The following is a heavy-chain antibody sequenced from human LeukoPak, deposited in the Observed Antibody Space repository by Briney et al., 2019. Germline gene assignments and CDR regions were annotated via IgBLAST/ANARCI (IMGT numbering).Heavy chain of an antibody. CDR2: ISGYSGNT. CDR1: GYTFYKFG. J-gene: IGHJ6*03. CDR3: ARGLSYSFGSNSFYYMHV. D-gene: IGHD5-18*01. Sequence: GASVKVSCKASGYTFYKFGVAWVRQAPGQGLEWMGWISGYSGNTNYAQKFQGRVTVTTDTSTSTAYMDLRSLRSDDTAVYYCARGLSYSFGSNSFYYMHVWGTGTTVTISS. V-gene: IGHV1-18*01.